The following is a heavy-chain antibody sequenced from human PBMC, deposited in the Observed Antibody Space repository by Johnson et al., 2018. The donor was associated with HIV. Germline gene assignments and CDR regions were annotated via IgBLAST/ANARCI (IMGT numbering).Heavy chain of an antibody. J-gene: IGHJ3*01. Sequence: QVQLVESGGGVVQPGRSLRLSCAASGFTFSSYAMHWVRQAPGKGLEWVAVISYDGSNKYYADSVKGRFTISRDNAKNAVYLQMNSLRVDDTALYYCARGTYYYDTSGYLTRPRAFDVWGQGTTVTVSS. CDR2: ISYDGSNK. V-gene: IGHV3-30*04. CDR1: GFTFSSYA. CDR3: ARGTYYYDTSGYLTRPRAFDV. D-gene: IGHD3-22*01.